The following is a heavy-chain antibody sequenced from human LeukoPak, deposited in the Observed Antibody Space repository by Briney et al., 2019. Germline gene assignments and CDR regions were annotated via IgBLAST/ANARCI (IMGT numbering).Heavy chain of an antibody. D-gene: IGHD3-3*01. J-gene: IGHJ5*02. CDR1: GFTFSSYA. Sequence: GSLRLSCAASGFTFSSYAMSWVRPAPGKGLEWVSAISGSGGSTYYADSVKGRFTISRDNSKNTLYLQMNSLRAEDTAVYYCAKEGTSYYDFWSGLGPWGQGTLVTVSS. CDR2: ISGSGGST. CDR3: AKEGTSYYDFWSGLGP. V-gene: IGHV3-23*01.